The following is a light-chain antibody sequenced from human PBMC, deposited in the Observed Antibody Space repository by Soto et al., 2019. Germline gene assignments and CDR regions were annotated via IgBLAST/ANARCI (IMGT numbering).Light chain of an antibody. V-gene: IGLV2-23*02. J-gene: IGLJ1*01. CDR1: NRDIWTSNL. Sequence: AQPAPLLGSPWPSITHSLPGNNRDIWTSNLVSWYQQYPGKAPKLIIFEVTRRPSGISNRFSGSKSGNTASLTISGLQPEDEADYYCYTYTGISTSLFVFGTGTKV. CDR3: YTYTGISTSLFV. CDR2: EVT.